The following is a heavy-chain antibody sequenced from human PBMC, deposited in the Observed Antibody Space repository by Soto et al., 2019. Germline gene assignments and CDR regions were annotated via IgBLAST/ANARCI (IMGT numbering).Heavy chain of an antibody. CDR3: ARDRSLYYYDSSGYYQWKWFDP. V-gene: IGHV1-18*01. Sequence: ASVKVSCKASGYTFTSYGISWVRQAPGQGLEWMGWISAYNGNTNYAQKLQGRVTMTTDTSTSTAYMELRSLRSDDTAVYYCARDRSLYYYDSSGYYQWKWFDPWGQGTLVTVSS. J-gene: IGHJ5*02. CDR2: ISAYNGNT. CDR1: GYTFTSYG. D-gene: IGHD3-22*01.